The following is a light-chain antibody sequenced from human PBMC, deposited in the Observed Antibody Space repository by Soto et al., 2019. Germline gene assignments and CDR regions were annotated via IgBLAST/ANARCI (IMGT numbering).Light chain of an antibody. Sequence: EIVLTQSQATLSLSPGERATLSCRASQSVSSYLAWYQQKPGQAPRLLIYDASNRATGIPARFSGSGSGTDFTLTISSLEPEDFAVYYCQQRSNWPPITCGQGTRLEIK. J-gene: IGKJ5*01. CDR3: QQRSNWPPIT. CDR1: QSVSSY. CDR2: DAS. V-gene: IGKV3-11*01.